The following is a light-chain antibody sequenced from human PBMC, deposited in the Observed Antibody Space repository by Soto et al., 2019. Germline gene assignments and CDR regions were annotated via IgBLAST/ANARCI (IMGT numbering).Light chain of an antibody. Sequence: QSVLTQSPSASGTPGQSVTISCSEFSSNIGGNTVNWYQQLPGTAPKLLIYSNNQRPSGVPDRFSGSKSGTSASLAISGLQSEDEADYYCAAWDDSLNGYVFGTGTKVTVL. V-gene: IGLV1-44*01. CDR2: SNN. J-gene: IGLJ1*01. CDR1: SSNIGGNT. CDR3: AAWDDSLNGYV.